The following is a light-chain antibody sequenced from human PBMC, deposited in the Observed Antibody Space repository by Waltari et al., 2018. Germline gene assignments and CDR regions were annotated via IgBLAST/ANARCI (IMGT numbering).Light chain of an antibody. CDR3: QQYYGIPT. Sequence: DIVMTQSPDSLAVSLGERASINCKSSQSVLYSSSSQNYLAWYQQKLGQPPKLLITWASTRESGVPDRFSGSGSGTDFTLTISSLHAEDVAVYFCQQYYGIPTFGQGTKVEIK. J-gene: IGKJ1*01. V-gene: IGKV4-1*01. CDR1: QSVLYSSSSQNY. CDR2: WAS.